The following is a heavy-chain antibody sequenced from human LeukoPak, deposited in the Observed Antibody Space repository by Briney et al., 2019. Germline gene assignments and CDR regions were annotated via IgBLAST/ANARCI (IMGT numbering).Heavy chain of an antibody. V-gene: IGHV1-8*01. CDR1: GYTFTSYD. D-gene: IGHD3-10*01. J-gene: IGHJ5*02. Sequence: GASVKVSCKASGYTFTSYDINWVRQATGQGLEWMGWMNPNSGNTGYAQKFQGRVTMTRNTSISTAYMELSSLRTEDTAVYYCARGIVRRLWFGELLKGGSRNWFGPWGQGTLVTVSS. CDR3: ARGIVRRLWFGELLKGGSRNWFGP. CDR2: MNPNSGNT.